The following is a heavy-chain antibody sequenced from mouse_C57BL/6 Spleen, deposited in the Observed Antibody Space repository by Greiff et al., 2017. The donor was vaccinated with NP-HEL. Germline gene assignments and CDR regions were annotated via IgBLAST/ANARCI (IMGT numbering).Heavy chain of an antibody. Sequence: QVQLQQPGAELVKPGASVKLSCKASGYTFTSYWMHWVKQRPGQGLEWIGMIHPNSGSTNYNEKFKSKATLTVDKSSSTAYMQLSSLTSEDSAVYYCARSGTTSHWYFDVWGTGTTVTVSS. CDR3: ARSGTTSHWYFDV. CDR2: IHPNSGST. D-gene: IGHD1-1*01. CDR1: GYTFTSYW. J-gene: IGHJ1*03. V-gene: IGHV1-64*01.